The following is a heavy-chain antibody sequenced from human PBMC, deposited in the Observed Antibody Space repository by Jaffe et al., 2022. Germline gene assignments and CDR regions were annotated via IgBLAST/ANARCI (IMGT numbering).Heavy chain of an antibody. CDR1: GGTFSSYT. CDR2: IIPILGIA. D-gene: IGHD3-16*01. CDR3: ARASYDYVWGSLRPYAFDI. V-gene: IGHV1-69*02. J-gene: IGHJ3*02. Sequence: QVQLVQSGAEVKKPGSSVKVSCKASGGTFSSYTISWVRQAPGQGLEWMGRIIPILGIANYAQKFQGRVTITADKSTSTAYMELSSLRSEDTAVYYCARASYDYVWGSLRPYAFDIWGQGTMVTVSS.